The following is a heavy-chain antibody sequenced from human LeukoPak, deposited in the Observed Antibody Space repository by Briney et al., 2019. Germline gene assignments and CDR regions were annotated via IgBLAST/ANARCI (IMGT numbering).Heavy chain of an antibody. J-gene: IGHJ3*02. CDR3: ARDHGSGWYRDCTDAFDI. CDR1: GGAVSSYY. D-gene: IGHD6-19*01. Sequence: SETLSLTCIISGGAVSSYYWNWIRQPPGKGLEWIGHIYYSGSSNYNPSLKSRVTISVDTSKNQFSLKLSSVTAADTAVYYRARDHGSGWYRDCTDAFDIWGQGTMVTVSS. CDR2: IYYSGSS. V-gene: IGHV4-59*02.